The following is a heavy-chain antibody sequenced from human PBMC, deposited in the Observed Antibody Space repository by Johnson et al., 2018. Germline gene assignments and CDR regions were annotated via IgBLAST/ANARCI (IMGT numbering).Heavy chain of an antibody. CDR3: ARDRGPDAFDI. J-gene: IGHJ3*02. CDR2: ISWNSGTI. Sequence: EVQLVESGGGLVQPGRSLRLSCAASGFTFDDYAMHWVRQPPGKGLEWVTGISWNSGTIGYADSVKGRFTISRDNAKNSLYLQMNSLRAEDTAVYYCARDRGPDAFDIWGQGTMVTVSS. CDR1: GFTFDDYA. D-gene: IGHD3-10*01. V-gene: IGHV3-9*01.